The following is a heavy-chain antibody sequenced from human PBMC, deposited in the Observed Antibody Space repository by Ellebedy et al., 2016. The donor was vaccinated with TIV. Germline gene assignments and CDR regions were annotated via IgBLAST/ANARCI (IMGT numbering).Heavy chain of an antibody. V-gene: IGHV3-7*03. Sequence: GESLKISXVASGFTFSDFWMSWVRQAPGKGLEWVANIKQDGSEKYYVDSVKGRFTISRDNAKNSLYLQMNSLRAEDTAVYYCARDGVVEYSSSSNDYWGQGTLVTVSS. CDR1: GFTFSDFW. CDR3: ARDGVVEYSSSSNDY. D-gene: IGHD6-6*01. CDR2: IKQDGSEK. J-gene: IGHJ4*02.